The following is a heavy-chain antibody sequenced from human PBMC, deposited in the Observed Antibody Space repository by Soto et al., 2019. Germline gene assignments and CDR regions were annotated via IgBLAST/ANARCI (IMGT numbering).Heavy chain of an antibody. CDR3: SRDDEGGSYCDLGY. CDR2: ILHDGNNK. D-gene: IGHD3-10*01. Sequence: QVQLVESGGGVVQPGRSLRLSCAASGFTFTNYIMHSVRQAPGKGLEWVAIILHDGNNKYYADSVKGRFTISRDNSKNTLYLQMNSLRTEDTAIYYCSRDDEGGSYCDLGYWGQGTLVSVSS. CDR1: GFTFTNYI. J-gene: IGHJ4*02. V-gene: IGHV3-30-3*01.